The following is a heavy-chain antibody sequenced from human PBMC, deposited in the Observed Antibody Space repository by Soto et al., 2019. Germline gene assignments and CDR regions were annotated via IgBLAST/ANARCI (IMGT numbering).Heavy chain of an antibody. Sequence: EVQLVESGGGLVQPGRSLRLSCAASGFTFDDYAMHWVRQAPGKGVEWVSGISWNSGSIGYADSVKGRFTISRDNSKNSLYLQMNSLRAEDTALYYCAKDGESSGPSTGGYYFDYWGQGTLVTVSS. CDR2: ISWNSGSI. D-gene: IGHD6-19*01. V-gene: IGHV3-9*01. J-gene: IGHJ4*02. CDR1: GFTFDDYA. CDR3: AKDGESSGPSTGGYYFDY.